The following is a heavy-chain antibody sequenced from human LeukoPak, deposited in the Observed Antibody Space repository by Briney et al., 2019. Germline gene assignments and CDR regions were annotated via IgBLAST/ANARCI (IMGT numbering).Heavy chain of an antibody. V-gene: IGHV3-23*01. D-gene: IGHD6-19*01. Sequence: GGSLRLSCVISGFTFSSYAMSWVRQAPGKGLEWVSAISGSGGSTYYADSVKGRFTISRDNSKNTLYLQMNSLRAEDTAVYYCAKVKSSGWFDYWGQGTLVTVSS. CDR2: ISGSGGST. J-gene: IGHJ5*01. CDR3: AKVKSSGWFDY. CDR1: GFTFSSYA.